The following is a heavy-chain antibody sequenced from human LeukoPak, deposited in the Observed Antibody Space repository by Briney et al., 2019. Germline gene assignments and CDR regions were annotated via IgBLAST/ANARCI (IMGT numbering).Heavy chain of an antibody. CDR2: ISSSSSYI. CDR1: GFTFSNAW. CDR3: ASYSSGWRDAFDI. Sequence: GGSLRLSCAASGFTFSNAWMSWVRQAPGKGLEWVSSISSSSSYIYYADSVKGRFTISRDNAKNSLYLQMNSLRAEDTAVYYCASYSSGWRDAFDIWGQGTMVTVSS. V-gene: IGHV3-21*01. J-gene: IGHJ3*02. D-gene: IGHD6-19*01.